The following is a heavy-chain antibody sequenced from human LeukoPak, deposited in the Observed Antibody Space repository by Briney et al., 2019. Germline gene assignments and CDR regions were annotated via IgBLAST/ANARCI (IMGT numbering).Heavy chain of an antibody. CDR2: INSNSGGT. J-gene: IGHJ4*02. Sequence: AASVKVSCRTSGYTFTDYYIHWMRQAPGQGLEWKGWINSNSGGTSYAQKFQGRVTLTRDTPTRTAFMELNRLTSDDTAVYYCARTSIAARRADFDYWGQGTVVTVSS. D-gene: IGHD6-6*01. V-gene: IGHV1-2*02. CDR3: ARTSIAARRADFDY. CDR1: GYTFTDYY.